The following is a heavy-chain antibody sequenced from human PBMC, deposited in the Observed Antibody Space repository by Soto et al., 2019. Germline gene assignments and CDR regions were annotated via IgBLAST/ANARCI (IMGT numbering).Heavy chain of an antibody. D-gene: IGHD4-17*01. Sequence: VKASSKDPGYTFTSNAMSSLRQAPGQGLEWMGWISAYNGNTNYAQKLQGRVTMTTDTSTSTAYMELRSLRSDDTAVYYCARVDYGAINWFDPWGQGTLVTVSS. J-gene: IGHJ5*02. CDR3: ARVDYGAINWFDP. CDR2: ISAYNGNT. CDR1: GYTFTSNA. V-gene: IGHV1-18*01.